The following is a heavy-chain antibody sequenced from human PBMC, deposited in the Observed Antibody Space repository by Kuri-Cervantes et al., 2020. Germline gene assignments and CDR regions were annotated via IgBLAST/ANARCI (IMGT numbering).Heavy chain of an antibody. CDR1: GGTFSSYA. D-gene: IGHD3-3*01. J-gene: IGHJ3*02. Sequence: SVKVSCKASGGTFSSYAISWVRQAPGQGLEWMGGIIPIFGTANYAQKSQGRVTITADESTSTAYMELSSLRSEDTAVYYCARDPTYYDFWSGYGYGPEAFDIWGQGTMVTVSS. CDR3: ARDPTYYDFWSGYGYGPEAFDI. V-gene: IGHV1-69*13. CDR2: IIPIFGTA.